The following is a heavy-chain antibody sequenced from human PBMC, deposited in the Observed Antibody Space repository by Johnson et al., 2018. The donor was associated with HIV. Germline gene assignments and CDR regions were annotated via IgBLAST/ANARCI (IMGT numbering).Heavy chain of an antibody. D-gene: IGHD4-23*01. Sequence: VESGGGLVQPGGSLRLSCAASGFTFSSYAMSWVRQAPGKGLEWVSAISGSGDVKYFADSVKGRFTIATHNSRNTLYLQMNSLRAEDTAIYHCAKAQGFVYGGNSDAFDIWGQGTMVTVSS. CDR3: AKAQGFVYGGNSDAFDI. CDR2: ISGSGDVK. J-gene: IGHJ3*02. CDR1: GFTFSSYA. V-gene: IGHV3-23*04.